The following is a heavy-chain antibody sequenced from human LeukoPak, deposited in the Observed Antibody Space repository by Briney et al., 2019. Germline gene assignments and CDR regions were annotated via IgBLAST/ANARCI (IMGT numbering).Heavy chain of an antibody. J-gene: IGHJ3*02. Sequence: GGSLRLSCAASGFTVSSNYMSWVRQAPGKGLEWVSVICSGGSTDYADSVKGRFTISRDNSKNTLYLQMNSLRGEDTAVYYCARDHPPSGAFDIWGQGTMVTVSS. CDR3: ARDHPPSGAFDI. CDR2: ICSGGST. CDR1: GFTVSSNY. D-gene: IGHD3-10*01. V-gene: IGHV3-66*01.